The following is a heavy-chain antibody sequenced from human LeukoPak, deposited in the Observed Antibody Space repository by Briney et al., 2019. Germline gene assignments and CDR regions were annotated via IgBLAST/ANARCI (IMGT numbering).Heavy chain of an antibody. V-gene: IGHV1-2*02. Sequence: ASVKVSCKASGYTFTGYYMHWVRQAPGQGLEWMGWINPNSGGTNYAQKFQGRVTMTRDTPISTAYMELSRLRSDDTAVYYCAREGGGGSGGNWFDPWGQGTLVTVSS. J-gene: IGHJ5*02. CDR2: INPNSGGT. D-gene: IGHD2-15*01. CDR3: AREGGGGSGGNWFDP. CDR1: GYTFTGYY.